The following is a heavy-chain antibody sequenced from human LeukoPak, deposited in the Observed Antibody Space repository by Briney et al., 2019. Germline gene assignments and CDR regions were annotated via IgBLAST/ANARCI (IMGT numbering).Heavy chain of an antibody. CDR2: IIPIFGTA. J-gene: IGHJ6*02. V-gene: IGHV1-69*01. CDR3: ARGRYSSSINSMDV. Sequence: XXPGQGLXWXGXIIPIFGTANYAQKFQGRVTITADESTSTAYMELSSLRSEDTAVYYCARGRYSSSINSMDVWGQGTTVTVSS. D-gene: IGHD6-6*01.